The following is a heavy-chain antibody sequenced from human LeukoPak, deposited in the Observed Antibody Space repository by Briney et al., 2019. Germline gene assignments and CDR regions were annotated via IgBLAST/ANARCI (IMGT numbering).Heavy chain of an antibody. CDR3: AREHYDFWSGYYRGYYGMDV. CDR2: IYSGGST. CDR1: GFTVSSNY. D-gene: IGHD3-3*01. V-gene: IGHV3-53*01. Sequence: GGSLRLSCAASGFTVSSNYMSWVRQAPGKGLEWVSVIYSGGSTYYADSVKGRFTISRDNSKNTLYLQMNSLRAEDTAVYYCAREHYDFWSGYYRGYYGMDVWGQGTTVTVSS. J-gene: IGHJ6*02.